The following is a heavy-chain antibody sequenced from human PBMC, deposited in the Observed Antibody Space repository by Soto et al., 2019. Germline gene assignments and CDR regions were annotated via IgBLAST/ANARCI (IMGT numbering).Heavy chain of an antibody. CDR1: GGSLTSNDW. D-gene: IGHD7-27*01. J-gene: IGHJ3*01. CDR3: ARSTGGDDCHF. Sequence: QVQLQESGPGLVKPSGTLSLTCAVSGGSLTSNDWWTWVRQPPGKGLEWVGQIHHSGSTFYNPSLRSRITVSINVSANHFSLHLYSVTAADTALYYCARSTGGDDCHFWGQGTMVTVSS. V-gene: IGHV4-4*02. CDR2: IHHSGST.